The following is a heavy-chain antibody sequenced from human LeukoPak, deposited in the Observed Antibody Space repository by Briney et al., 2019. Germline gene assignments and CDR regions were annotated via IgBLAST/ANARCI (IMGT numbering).Heavy chain of an antibody. V-gene: IGHV4-39*01. CDR1: GDTISTSDHY. CDR3: VRHQEGMVRGVLYYMDV. J-gene: IGHJ6*03. CDR2: IYYTGNT. D-gene: IGHD3-10*01. Sequence: SETLSLTCSVSGDTISTSDHYWGWIRQPPGKGLEWIGSIYYTGNTYCNPSLKSRVTISVDTSKNQFSLKLSSVTAADTAVYYCVRHQEGMVRGVLYYMDVWGTGTTVTISS.